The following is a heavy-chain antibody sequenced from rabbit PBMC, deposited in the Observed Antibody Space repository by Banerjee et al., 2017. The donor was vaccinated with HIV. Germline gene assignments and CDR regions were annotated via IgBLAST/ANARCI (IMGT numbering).Heavy chain of an antibody. CDR2: INTSSGNN. Sequence: QEQLEESGGDLVQPEGSLTLTCTASGFSFSSSYWMCWVRQTPGKGLEWIVCINTSSGNNVSASWAKGRLTISKTSTTTVTLQMTSVTAADTATYFCARDDVNVWSIYLGLWGQGSLVTLS. CDR1: GFSFSSSYW. V-gene: IGHV1S45*01. J-gene: IGHJ6*01. CDR3: ARDDVNVWSIYLGL. D-gene: IGHD1-1*01.